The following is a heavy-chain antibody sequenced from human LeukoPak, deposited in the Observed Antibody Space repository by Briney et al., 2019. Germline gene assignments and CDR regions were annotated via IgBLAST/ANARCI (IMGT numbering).Heavy chain of an antibody. V-gene: IGHV1-8*01. Sequence: ASVKASCTASGYTLTRYDIKWVRQATGHGLEWRGWMNPNSGNTGYVQKFPGRVTMTRNTSLSTAYMELSSLRSEDTAVYYCARDKYDILTGAFDYWGQGALVTVSS. CDR3: ARDKYDILTGAFDY. J-gene: IGHJ4*02. D-gene: IGHD3-9*01. CDR1: GYTLTRYD. CDR2: MNPNSGNT.